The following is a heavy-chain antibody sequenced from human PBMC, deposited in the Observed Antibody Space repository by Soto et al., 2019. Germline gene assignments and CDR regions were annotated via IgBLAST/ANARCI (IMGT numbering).Heavy chain of an antibody. J-gene: IGHJ4*02. D-gene: IGHD3-16*01. Sequence: QVLLVQSGAEVKKPGTSMKVSCKASGHTFTDNYIHWVRQAPGQGLEWMGTVNPTAGSTHYAQKFQDRVTSTRDTSTSTVYMEVSSLRYEDTAMYYGARSGYDDPFDYCGQGTLVTVSS. CDR3: ARSGYDDPFDY. V-gene: IGHV1-46*01. CDR2: VNPTAGST. CDR1: GHTFTDNY.